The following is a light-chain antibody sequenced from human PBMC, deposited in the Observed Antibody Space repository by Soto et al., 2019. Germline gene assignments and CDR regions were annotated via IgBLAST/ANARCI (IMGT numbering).Light chain of an antibody. CDR2: DVR. CDR3: SSYRNTNTLVV. Sequence: QSALTQPASVSGSPGQSITISCTGTTSDVGDYNYVSWYQQHPGKAPKLMIYDVRNRPSGVSNRFSGSKSGNTASLTISGLQDEDEDDYYCSSYRNTNTLVVFGGGTKLTVL. V-gene: IGLV2-14*01. J-gene: IGLJ2*01. CDR1: TSDVGDYNY.